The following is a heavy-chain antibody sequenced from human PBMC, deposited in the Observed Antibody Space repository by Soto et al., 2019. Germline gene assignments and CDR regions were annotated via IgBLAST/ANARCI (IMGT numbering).Heavy chain of an antibody. V-gene: IGHV1-69*13. CDR2: IIPIFGTA. CDR3: ASIVVVPAASPYYYGMDV. Sequence: SVKVACKASGGTFSSYAISWVRQAPGQGLEWMGGIIPIFGTANYAQKFQGRVTITADESTSTAYMELSSLRSEDTAVYYCASIVVVPAASPYYYGMDVWGQGTTVTVSS. CDR1: GGTFSSYA. D-gene: IGHD2-2*01. J-gene: IGHJ6*02.